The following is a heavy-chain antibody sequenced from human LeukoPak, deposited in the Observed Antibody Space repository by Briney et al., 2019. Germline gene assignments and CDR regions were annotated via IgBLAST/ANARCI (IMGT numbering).Heavy chain of an antibody. CDR2: ISGSGGST. V-gene: IGHV3-23*01. CDR1: GFTFSSYA. D-gene: IGHD3-16*02. CDR3: ARDGDYVWGSYRRFDY. J-gene: IGHJ4*02. Sequence: PGGSLRLSCAASGFTFSSYAMSWVRQAPGKGLEWVSAISGSGGSTYYADSVKGRFTICRDNAKNSLYLQMNSLRAEDTAVYYCARDGDYVWGSYRRFDYWGQGTLVTVSS.